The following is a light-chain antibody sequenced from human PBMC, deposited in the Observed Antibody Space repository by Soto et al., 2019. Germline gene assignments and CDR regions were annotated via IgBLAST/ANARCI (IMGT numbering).Light chain of an antibody. CDR2: KAT. CDR1: QSISSW. V-gene: IGKV1-5*03. J-gene: IGKJ1*01. CDR3: QQYNSDPTWT. Sequence: DIQMTQSPSTLSASVGDRVTITCRASQSISSWLAWYQQKPGKAPKLLIYKATNLQSGVPSRFSGSESGTEFTLTISSLQPDDFATYYCQQYNSDPTWTFGQGTKVEIK.